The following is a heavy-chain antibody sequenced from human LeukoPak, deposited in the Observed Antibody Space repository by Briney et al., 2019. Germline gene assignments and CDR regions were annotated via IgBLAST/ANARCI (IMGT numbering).Heavy chain of an antibody. CDR2: IWYDGTNK. CDR3: AREGYCTSTSCQYYFDY. CDR1: GFTFSSYD. J-gene: IGHJ4*02. Sequence: PGGSLRLSCAASGFTFSSYDIHWVRQAPGKGLEWVAVIWYDGTNKYYADSVKGRFTISRANSRNTLYLQLNSLRAEDTAVYYCAREGYCTSTSCQYYFDYWGQGTLVTVSS. D-gene: IGHD2-2*01. V-gene: IGHV3-33*01.